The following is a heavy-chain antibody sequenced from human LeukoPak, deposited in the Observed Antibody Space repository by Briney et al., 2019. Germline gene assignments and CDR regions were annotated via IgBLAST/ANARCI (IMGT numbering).Heavy chain of an antibody. V-gene: IGHV4-30-2*01. Sequence: PSQTLSLTCAVSGGSISSGGYSWSWIRQPPGKGLEWIGYIYHSGSTYYNPSLKSRATISVDRSKNQFSLKLSSVTAADTAVYYCARAGTTVIFDYWGQGTLVTVSS. J-gene: IGHJ4*02. CDR2: IYHSGST. CDR3: ARAGTTVIFDY. CDR1: GGSISSGGYS. D-gene: IGHD4-17*01.